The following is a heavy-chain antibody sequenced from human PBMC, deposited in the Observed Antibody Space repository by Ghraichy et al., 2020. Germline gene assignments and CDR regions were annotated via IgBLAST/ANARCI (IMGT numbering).Heavy chain of an antibody. CDR3: ARVEAGPFGGNPYRFDY. D-gene: IGHD4-23*01. Sequence: ASVKVSCKASGYTFTSYGISWVRQAPGQGLEWMGWISAYNGNTNYAQKLQGRVTMTTDTSTSTAYMELRSLRSDDTAVYYCARVEAGPFGGNPYRFDYWGQGTLVTVSS. CDR1: GYTFTSYG. J-gene: IGHJ4*02. V-gene: IGHV1-18*01. CDR2: ISAYNGNT.